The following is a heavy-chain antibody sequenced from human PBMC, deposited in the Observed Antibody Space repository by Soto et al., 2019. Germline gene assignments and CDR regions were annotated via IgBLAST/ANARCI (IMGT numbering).Heavy chain of an antibody. CDR2: ISAYNGNT. V-gene: IGHV1-18*01. D-gene: IGHD2-15*01. CDR3: AGGGGNPSVVGFDY. Sequence: ASVKVSCKASGYTFTSYGISWVRQAPGQGLEWKGWISAYNGNTNYAQKLQGRVTIATDTSTSTAYMELRSLRSYDTALYYCAGGGGNPSVVGFDYWGQGTLVTVSS. CDR1: GYTFTSYG. J-gene: IGHJ4*02.